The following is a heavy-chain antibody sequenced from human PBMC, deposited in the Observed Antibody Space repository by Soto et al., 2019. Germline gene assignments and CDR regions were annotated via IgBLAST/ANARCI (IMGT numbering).Heavy chain of an antibody. V-gene: IGHV4-30-2*01. D-gene: IGHD1-26*01. CDR1: GGSISSGGYS. CDR2: IYHSGST. J-gene: IGHJ2*01. CDR3: TRGRIVGATTRWCFDL. Sequence: SETLSLTCAVSGGSISSGGYSWSWIRQPPGKGLEWIGYIYHSGSTNYNPSLKSRVTISVDTSKNQFSLKLSSVTAADTAVYYCTRGRIVGATTRWCFDLWGRGTPVTVSS.